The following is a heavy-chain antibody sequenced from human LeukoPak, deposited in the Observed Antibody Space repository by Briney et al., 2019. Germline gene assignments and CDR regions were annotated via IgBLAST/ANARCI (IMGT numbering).Heavy chain of an antibody. Sequence: GGSLRLSCAVSGFSFRKYAMSWVPQAPGKGLEWVSNISGSGRTRYYADSVRGRFTISRDNVKNTLTLQLNSLRVEDTALYFCAKNGPDGDYGMDVWGQGTTVIVSS. V-gene: IGHV3-23*01. J-gene: IGHJ6*02. CDR3: AKNGPDGDYGMDV. CDR1: GFSFRKYA. D-gene: IGHD2-8*01. CDR2: ISGSGRTR.